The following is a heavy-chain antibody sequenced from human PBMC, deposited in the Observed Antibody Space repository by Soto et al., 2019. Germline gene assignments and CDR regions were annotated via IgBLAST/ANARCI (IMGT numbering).Heavy chain of an antibody. CDR3: ARTGDGQHDFLDY. Sequence: EVHLEESGGGLVHPGGSLRLSCAASGFTFSSYWMNWVRQAPGKGLEWVANIDEDGSEYNDAESVWGRFTISRDNAKNTLYLQMNSLRAADTYVYYCARTGDGQHDFLDYWGQGSLVSVSS. CDR2: IDEDGSEY. CDR1: GFTFSSYW. V-gene: IGHV3-7*01. J-gene: IGHJ4*02. D-gene: IGHD1-1*01.